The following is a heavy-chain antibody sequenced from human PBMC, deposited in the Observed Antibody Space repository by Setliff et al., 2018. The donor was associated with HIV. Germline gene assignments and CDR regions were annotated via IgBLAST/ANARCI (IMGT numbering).Heavy chain of an antibody. CDR1: GYSISSGYY. D-gene: IGHD4-17*01. CDR3: ARGTTLNVVPDAFDI. Sequence: SETLSLTCTVTGYSISSGYYWAWIRQPPGKGLEWIGYIYHAGNTYYNPSLKSRVTISVDTPKNLNSLRLNSLTAADTAVYYCARGTTLNVVPDAFDIWGQGTMVTVSS. V-gene: IGHV4-38-2*02. CDR2: IYHAGNT. J-gene: IGHJ3*02.